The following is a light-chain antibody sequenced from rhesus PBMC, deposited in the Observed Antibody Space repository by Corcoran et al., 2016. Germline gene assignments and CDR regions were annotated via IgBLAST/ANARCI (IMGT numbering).Light chain of an antibody. J-gene: IGKJ1*01. CDR2: KAS. Sequence: DIQMTQSPSSLSASVGDRVTITCRTSQDICSYLAWYQQKPGKAPNLLNYKASTLQSGVPSRFSGNGSGTDFTLTISSLQAGDFATYSCPQLNSYPWTFGQGTKVEIK. V-gene: IGKV1-25*01. CDR3: PQLNSYPWT. CDR1: QDICSY.